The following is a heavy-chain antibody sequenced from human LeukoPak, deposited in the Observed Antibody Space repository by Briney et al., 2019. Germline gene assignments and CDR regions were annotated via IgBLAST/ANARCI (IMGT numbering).Heavy chain of an antibody. V-gene: IGHV3-30*02. CDR1: AFAFSSCG. CDR2: IRSDGSNK. Sequence: GGSLRLSSIESAFAFSSCGMHWVRQAPGKGLEWVAFIRSDGSNKYYADSVKGRFTISRDNSKNTLYLQLDSLRAEDTAVYYCAKDRGVGFGEVWGQGTLVTVSS. J-gene: IGHJ4*02. CDR3: AKDRGVGFGEV. D-gene: IGHD3-10*01.